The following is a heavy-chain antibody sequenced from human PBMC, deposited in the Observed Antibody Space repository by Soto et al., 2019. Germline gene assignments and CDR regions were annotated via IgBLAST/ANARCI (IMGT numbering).Heavy chain of an antibody. CDR1: GYTFTSYA. J-gene: IGHJ5*02. D-gene: IGHD6-13*01. V-gene: IGHV7-4-1*01. CDR2: INTNTGNP. Sequence: QVQLVQSGSELKKPGASVKVSCKASGYTFTSYAMNWVRQAPGQGLEWMGWINTNTGNPTYAQGFTGLIVFSLDTSVSTAYLQIGSLRAEDTAVYYCARVVPVAAAGTHYDAGFDPWGEGTLITVSS. CDR3: ARVVPVAAAGTHYDAGFDP.